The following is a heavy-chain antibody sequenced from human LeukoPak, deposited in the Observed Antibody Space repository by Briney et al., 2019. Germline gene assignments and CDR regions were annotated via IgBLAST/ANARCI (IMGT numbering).Heavy chain of an antibody. Sequence: SETLSLTCTVSSGSISNYYWNWIRQPAGKGLEWIGRIYLSGSTNYNPSLKSRVTISVDTFKNQFSLKLSSVTAADTAVYYCARTTMVRGTYYMDVWGKGTTVTISS. V-gene: IGHV4-4*07. J-gene: IGHJ6*03. D-gene: IGHD3-10*01. CDR1: SGSISNYY. CDR2: IYLSGST. CDR3: ARTTMVRGTYYMDV.